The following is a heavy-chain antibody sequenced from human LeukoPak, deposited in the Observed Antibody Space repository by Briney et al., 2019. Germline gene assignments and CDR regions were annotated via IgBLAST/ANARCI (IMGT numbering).Heavy chain of an antibody. J-gene: IGHJ2*01. CDR1: GFTFSGSA. Sequence: GGSLRLSCAASGFTFSGSALHWVRQASGKGLEWVGRIRSTANGYATAYAASVKGRFTISRDNSKNTLNLQMNSLRAEDTAVYYCANSRRSGYWYFDLWGRGTLVTVSS. CDR3: ANSRRSGYWYFDL. D-gene: IGHD3-22*01. CDR2: IRSTANGYAT. V-gene: IGHV3-73*01.